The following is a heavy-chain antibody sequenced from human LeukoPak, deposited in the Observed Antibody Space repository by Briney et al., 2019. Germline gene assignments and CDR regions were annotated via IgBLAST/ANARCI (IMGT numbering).Heavy chain of an antibody. J-gene: IGHJ3*02. V-gene: IGHV1-69*05. D-gene: IGHD5-18*01. CDR3: ARDNTAMVPYDAFDI. Sequence: SVKVSCKASGSTFSSYAISWVRQAPGQGLEWMGRIIPIFGTANYAQKFQGRVTITTDESTSTAYMELSSLRSEDTAVYYCARDNTAMVPYDAFDIWGQGTMVTVSS. CDR2: IIPIFGTA. CDR1: GSTFSSYA.